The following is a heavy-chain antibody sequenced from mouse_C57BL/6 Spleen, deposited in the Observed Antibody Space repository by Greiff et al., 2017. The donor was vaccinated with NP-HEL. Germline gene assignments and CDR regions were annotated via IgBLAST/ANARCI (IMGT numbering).Heavy chain of an antibody. CDR1: GFTFTDYY. V-gene: IGHV7-3*01. Sequence: EVKLMESGGGLVQPGGSLSLSCAASGFTFTDYYMSWVRQPPGKALEWLGFIRNKANGYTTEYSASVKGRFTISRDNSQSILYLQMNALRAEDSATYYCARSPLTGYYFDYWGQGTTLTVSS. D-gene: IGHD4-1*01. CDR3: ARSPLTGYYFDY. CDR2: IRNKANGYTT. J-gene: IGHJ2*01.